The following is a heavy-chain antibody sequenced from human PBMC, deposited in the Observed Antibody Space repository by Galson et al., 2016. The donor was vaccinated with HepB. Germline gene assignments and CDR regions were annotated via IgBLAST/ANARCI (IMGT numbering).Heavy chain of an antibody. CDR1: GLTVYNNY. CDR2: IYSGGDT. V-gene: IGHV3-66*01. J-gene: IGHJ5*02. D-gene: IGHD3-9*01. Sequence: SLRLSCAASGLTVYNNYMSWVRQAPGKGLECISLIYSGGDTVYADSVKGRVTISRDHSKNTVYRQMNSLRVEDTAVYYCSRDPPSVATGTWAWGQGTQVTVSS. CDR3: SRDPPSVATGTWA.